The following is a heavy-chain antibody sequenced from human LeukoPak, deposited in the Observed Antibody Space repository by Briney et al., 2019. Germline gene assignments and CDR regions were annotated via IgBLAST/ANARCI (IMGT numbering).Heavy chain of an antibody. Sequence: QSGGSLRPSCAASGFTFANSWMAWVRQAPGKGLEWVANIKQDGSTKHYADSLKGRFTISRDNPKNSLFLQMNNLRADDTAIYYCTRDTIGSLDYWGQGILVTVAS. CDR2: IKQDGSTK. CDR3: TRDTIGSLDY. D-gene: IGHD1-26*01. J-gene: IGHJ4*02. V-gene: IGHV3-7*01. CDR1: GFTFANSW.